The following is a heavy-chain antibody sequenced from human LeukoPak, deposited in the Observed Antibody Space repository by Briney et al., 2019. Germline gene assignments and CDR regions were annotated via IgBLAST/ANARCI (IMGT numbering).Heavy chain of an antibody. Sequence: SETLSLTCSVSGYSISSGYYWGWIRPPPGKGLEWIGSVFRGGSTYYNPSLKSRATISGDTSKNQFSLNLSSVTAADTAVYYCARVGTNYCTSSSCYTLWGQGTLVTVSS. J-gene: IGHJ4*02. CDR1: GYSISSGYY. D-gene: IGHD2-2*02. CDR2: VFRGGST. CDR3: ARVGTNYCTSSSCYTL. V-gene: IGHV4-38-2*02.